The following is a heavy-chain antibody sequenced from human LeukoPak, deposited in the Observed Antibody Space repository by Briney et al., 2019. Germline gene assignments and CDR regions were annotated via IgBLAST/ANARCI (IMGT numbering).Heavy chain of an antibody. CDR2: MNPNSGNT. D-gene: IGHD6-6*01. CDR3: ARTGSSSGEGKDY. J-gene: IGHJ4*02. V-gene: IGHV1-8*01. CDR1: GYTFTSYD. Sequence: WASVKVSCKASGYTFTSYDINWVRQATGQGLEWMGWMNPNSGNTGYAQKFQGRVAMTRNTSISTAYMELSSLRSEDTAVYYCARTGSSSGEGKDYWGQGTLVTVSS.